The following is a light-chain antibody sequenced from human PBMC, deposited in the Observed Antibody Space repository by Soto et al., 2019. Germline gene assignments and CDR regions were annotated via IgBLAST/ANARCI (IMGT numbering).Light chain of an antibody. CDR2: DAS. CDR3: QQRSNWPPEVT. V-gene: IGKV3-11*01. CDR1: QSVSSS. Sequence: EIVLTQSPDTLSLSPGERATLSCRASQSVSSSLAWYQQKPGQAPRLLIYDASNRATAIPARFSGSGYGTDFTLTISSLEPEDFAVYYCQQRSNWPPEVTFGPGTKVDIK. J-gene: IGKJ3*01.